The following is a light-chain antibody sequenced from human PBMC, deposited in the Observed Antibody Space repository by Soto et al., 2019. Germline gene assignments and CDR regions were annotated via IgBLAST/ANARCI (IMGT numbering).Light chain of an antibody. V-gene: IGKV3-15*01. CDR2: GAS. J-gene: IGKJ1*01. CDR1: QSVSSN. CDR3: QHYNSYGT. Sequence: EIVMTQSPATLAVSRGERATLSCRASQSVSSNLAWYQQKPGQAPRLLIYGASTRATGIPARFSGSGSGTEFTLTISSLQPDDFATYYCQHYNSYGTFGQATTVDIK.